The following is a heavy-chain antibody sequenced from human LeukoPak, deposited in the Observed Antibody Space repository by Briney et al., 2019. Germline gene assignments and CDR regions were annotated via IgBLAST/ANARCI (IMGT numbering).Heavy chain of an antibody. D-gene: IGHD3-22*01. V-gene: IGHV3-30-3*01. CDR1: RLNFSSYA. CDR3: ARVGGQKAYYYDSSGNPSGYGMDV. Sequence: GQSLRLSCAPSRLNFSSYAMHWARHAPGKGLEWVAVISYDGNNKYYADSVKSRFTISRDNSRNTLYVQMNSLRAEDTGVYYCARVGGQKAYYYDSSGNPSGYGMDVWGQGTTVTVSS. CDR2: ISYDGNNK. J-gene: IGHJ6*02.